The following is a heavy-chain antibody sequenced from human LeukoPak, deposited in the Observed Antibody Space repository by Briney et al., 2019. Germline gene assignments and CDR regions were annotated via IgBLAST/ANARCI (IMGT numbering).Heavy chain of an antibody. CDR1: GGSISSYY. J-gene: IGHJ4*02. Sequence: SETPSLTCTGSGGSISSYYWSWVRQTPGKGLEWIGYISYSGNTNYNPSLKSRVTISLDTSKNQFSLNLTSVTAADTAVYYCARLGGSHSPHGYWGQGTLVTVSS. CDR3: ARLGGSHSPHGY. D-gene: IGHD1-26*01. V-gene: IGHV4-59*08. CDR2: ISYSGNT.